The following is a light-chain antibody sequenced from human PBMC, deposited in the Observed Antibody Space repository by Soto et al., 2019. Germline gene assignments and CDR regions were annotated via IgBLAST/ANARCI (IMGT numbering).Light chain of an antibody. CDR1: SSDVGTYNY. CDR3: CSYAGSSTLV. Sequence: QSALTQPRSVSGPPGQSVSISCSGTSSDVGTYNYVSWYQQHPGKAPKLMIYDVSKRPSGVPDRFSGSKSGNTASLTISGLQAEDEADYYCCSYAGSSTLVFGGGTKVTVL. J-gene: IGLJ2*01. CDR2: DVS. V-gene: IGLV2-11*01.